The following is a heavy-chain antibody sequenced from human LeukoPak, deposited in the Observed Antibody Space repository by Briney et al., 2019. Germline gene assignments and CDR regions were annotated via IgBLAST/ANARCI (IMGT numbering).Heavy chain of an antibody. CDR1: GGSFSGYY. D-gene: IGHD5-12*01. CDR3: ARRRGGYEDY. V-gene: IGHV4-34*01. Sequence: KSSETLSLTCAVYGGSFSGYYWSWIRQPPGKGLEWIGEIYHSGSTNYNPSLKSRVTISVDKSKNQFSLKLSSVTAADTAVYYCARRRGGYEDYWGQGTLVTVSS. CDR2: IYHSGST. J-gene: IGHJ4*02.